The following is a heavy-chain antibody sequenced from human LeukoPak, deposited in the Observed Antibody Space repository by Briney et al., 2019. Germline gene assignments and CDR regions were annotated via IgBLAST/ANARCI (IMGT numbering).Heavy chain of an antibody. V-gene: IGHV4-34*01. CDR2: INHSGST. CDR3: ARRQGYDFWSGYYLHFDY. J-gene: IGHJ4*02. CDR1: GGSFSGYY. Sequence: TSSETLSLTCAVYGGSFSGYYWSWIRQPPGKGLEWIGEINHSGSTNYNPSLKSRVTISVDTSKNQFSLKLSSVTAADTAVYYCARRQGYDFWSGYYLHFDYWGQGTLVTVSS. D-gene: IGHD3-3*01.